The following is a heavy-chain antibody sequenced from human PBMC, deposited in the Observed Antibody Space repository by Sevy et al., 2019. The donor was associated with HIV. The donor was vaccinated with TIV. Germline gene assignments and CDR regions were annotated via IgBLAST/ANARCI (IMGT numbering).Heavy chain of an antibody. CDR1: GFTFSVYW. CDR2: MKEDGSEK. V-gene: IGHV3-7*01. D-gene: IGHD5-18*01. CDR3: GREGVGGYSYSLDY. J-gene: IGHJ4*02. Sequence: GSLRLSCAASGFTFSVYWMSWVRQAPGKGLEWVATMKEDGSEKYYVDSVKGRFTISRDNAKNSLYLQMNSLRAEDTAVYYCGREGVGGYSYSLDYWGQGTLVTVSS.